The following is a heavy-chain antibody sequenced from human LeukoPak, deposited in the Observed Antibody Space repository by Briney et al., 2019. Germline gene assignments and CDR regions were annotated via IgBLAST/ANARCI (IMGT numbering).Heavy chain of an antibody. D-gene: IGHD5-18*01. Sequence: GGSLRLSCAASGFTFSSYLMSWVRQAPGKGLEWVANIKQDGSEKYYVDSVKGRFTISRDNAKNSLYLQMNSLRAEDTAVYYCAKMAWTQLWWFDQSGQGTLVTVSS. CDR2: IKQDGSEK. J-gene: IGHJ5*02. CDR3: AKMAWTQLWWFDQ. V-gene: IGHV3-7*01. CDR1: GFTFSSYL.